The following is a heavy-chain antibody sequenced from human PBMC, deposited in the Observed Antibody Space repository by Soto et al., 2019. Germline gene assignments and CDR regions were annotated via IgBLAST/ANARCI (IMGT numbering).Heavy chain of an antibody. J-gene: IGHJ4*02. Sequence: EVQLLDSGGGLVQPWGSLSLSCVASGFNFSRSWMSWFRQAPGKWLEWVANVNQDGSEKYYVASVKGRFSISRDNAKNSLFLKMNSLTAEDTAVYYCVREFRWGQGTLVTVSS. CDR2: VNQDGSEK. CDR1: GFNFSRSW. V-gene: IGHV3-7*01. CDR3: VREFR.